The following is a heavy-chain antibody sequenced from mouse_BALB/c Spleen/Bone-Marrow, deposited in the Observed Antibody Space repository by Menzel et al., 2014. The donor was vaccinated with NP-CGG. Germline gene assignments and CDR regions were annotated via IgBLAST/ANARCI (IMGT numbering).Heavy chain of an antibody. CDR3: ARDMGCFLFDS. Sequence: EVKLVESGGGLVQPGGSLRLSCATSGFTFTDYYMNWVRQPPGKALEWLAFISHKANGYTTEYSASVKVLITISRDNSQSILYLQMNTLRAEDSATYFCARDMGCFLFDSWGQGTTLTVSS. CDR2: ISHKANGYTT. J-gene: IGHJ2*01. V-gene: IGHV7-3*02. CDR1: GFTFTDYY.